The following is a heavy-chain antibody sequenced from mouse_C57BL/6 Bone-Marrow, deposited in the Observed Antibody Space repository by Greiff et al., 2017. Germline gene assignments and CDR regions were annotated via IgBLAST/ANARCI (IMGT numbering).Heavy chain of an antibody. V-gene: IGHV1-72*01. J-gene: IGHJ1*03. D-gene: IGHD1-1*01. CDR2: IDPNSGGT. CDR1: GYPFTSYW. Sequence: VQLQQPGAELVKPGASVKLSCKASGYPFTSYWMHWVKQRPGRGLEWIGRIDPNSGGTKYNEKFKSKATLTVDKPSSTAYMQLSSLTSEDAAVYYCARPPLTTSRYFDVWGTGTTVTVSS. CDR3: ARPPLTTSRYFDV.